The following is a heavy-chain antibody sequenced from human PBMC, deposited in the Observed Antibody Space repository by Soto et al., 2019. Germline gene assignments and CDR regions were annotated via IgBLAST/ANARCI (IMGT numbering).Heavy chain of an antibody. CDR3: ARGMAEEQIFYYFDY. J-gene: IGHJ4*02. CDR2: IYHTATT. Sequence: SETLSLTCAVSGGSISSGGYSWSWIRQPPGKGLEWIGYIYHTATTTYNPSLKNRVTISVDASKSQFYLKLRSVTAADTAVYYCARGMAEEQIFYYFDYWGQGALVTVSS. V-gene: IGHV4-30-2*01. D-gene: IGHD3-9*01. CDR1: GGSISSGGYS.